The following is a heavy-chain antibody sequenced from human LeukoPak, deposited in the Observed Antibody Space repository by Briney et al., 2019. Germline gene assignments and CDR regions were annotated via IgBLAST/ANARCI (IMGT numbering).Heavy chain of an antibody. CDR2: ITVSGGAT. J-gene: IGHJ4*02. CDR1: GFTFSNFA. CDR3: AKGVVAYCSSDSCYAYDS. Sequence: GGSLRLSCAVSGFTFSNFAMSWVCKAPAKGLEWVSAITVSGGATSYAESVKGRFTISRDNSKRMLYLQMNSLSAEDTATYYCAKGVVAYCSSDSCYAYDSCGQGTLVTVSS. D-gene: IGHD2-2*01. V-gene: IGHV3-23*01.